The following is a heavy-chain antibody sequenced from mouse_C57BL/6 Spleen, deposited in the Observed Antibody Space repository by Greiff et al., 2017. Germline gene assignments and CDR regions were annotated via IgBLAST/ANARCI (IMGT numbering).Heavy chain of an antibody. V-gene: IGHV1-64*01. CDR3: ARYYGSHYFDY. CDR2: IHPNSGST. J-gene: IGHJ2*01. CDR1: GYTFTSYW. D-gene: IGHD1-1*01. Sequence: QVQLQQPGAELVKPGASVKLSCKASGYTFTSYWMHWVKQRPGQGLEWIGMIHPNSGSTNYNEKFKSKATLTVDKSSSTAYMQLSSLTSEDSAVYYCARYYGSHYFDYWGQGTTLTVSS.